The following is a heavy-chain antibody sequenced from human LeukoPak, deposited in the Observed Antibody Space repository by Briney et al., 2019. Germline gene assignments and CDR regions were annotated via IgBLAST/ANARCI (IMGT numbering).Heavy chain of an antibody. J-gene: IGHJ4*02. Sequence: PGGSLRLSCAASGFTFSSYAMSWVRQAPGKGLEWVSVISGSGDTTYYADSVRGRFTISRDNSKNTLYLHMNSLRAEDTAVYYCAKGIRSSSWYCFDYWGQGTLVSVSS. CDR1: GFTFSSYA. D-gene: IGHD6-13*01. CDR2: ISGSGDTT. V-gene: IGHV3-23*01. CDR3: AKGIRSSSWYCFDY.